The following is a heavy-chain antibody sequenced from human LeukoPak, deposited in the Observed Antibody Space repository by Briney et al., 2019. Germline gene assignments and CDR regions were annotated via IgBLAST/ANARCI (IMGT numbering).Heavy chain of an antibody. CDR2: IYHSGST. CDR1: GGSISSGGYS. Sequence: SETLSLTCAVSGGSISSGGYSWSWIRQPPGKGLEWIGYIYHSGSTYYNPSLKSRVTISVDRSKNQFSLKLSSVTAADTAVYYCARGGGYYDFWSGYYPLIYFDYWGQGTLVTVSS. J-gene: IGHJ4*02. CDR3: ARGGGYYDFWSGYYPLIYFDY. D-gene: IGHD3-3*01. V-gene: IGHV4-30-2*01.